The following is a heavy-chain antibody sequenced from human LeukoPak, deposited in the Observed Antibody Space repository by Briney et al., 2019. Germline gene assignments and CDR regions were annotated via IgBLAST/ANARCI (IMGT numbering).Heavy chain of an antibody. CDR1: GFTFSNAW. CDR2: IKSKTDGGTT. J-gene: IGHJ3*02. CDR3: TTGGRIVVPQNAFDI. V-gene: IGHV3-15*01. Sequence: GGSLRLSCAASGFTFSNAWMSWVRQAPGKGLEWVGRIKSKTDGGTTDYAAPVKGRFTISRDDSKNTLYLQMNSLKTEDTAVYYCTTGGRIVVPQNAFDIWGQGTMVTVSS. D-gene: IGHD3-22*01.